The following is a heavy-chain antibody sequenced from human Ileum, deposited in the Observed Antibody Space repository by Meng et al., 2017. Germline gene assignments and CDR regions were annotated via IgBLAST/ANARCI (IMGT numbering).Heavy chain of an antibody. CDR3: ARGGGRYGPDFDY. Sequence: QGHAQPWGSGLLKPSETLSLTCAVYGGSFSGYYWSWIRQPPGKGLEWIGEINHSGSTNYNPSLKSRVTISVDTSKNQFSLKLSSVTAADTAVYYCARGGGRYGPDFDYWGQGTLVTVSS. D-gene: IGHD3-16*01. CDR1: GGSFSGYY. CDR2: INHSGST. J-gene: IGHJ4*02. V-gene: IGHV4-34*01.